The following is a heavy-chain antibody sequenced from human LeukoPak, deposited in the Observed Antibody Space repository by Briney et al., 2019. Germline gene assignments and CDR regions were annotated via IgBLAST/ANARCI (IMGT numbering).Heavy chain of an antibody. CDR1: GGTFSSYA. Sequence: GASVKVSCKASGGTFSSYAISWVRQAPGQGLEWMGWISAYNGNTNYAQKLQGRVTMTTDTSTSTAYMELRSLRSDDTAVYYCARGVVPALIDYWGQGTLVTVSS. D-gene: IGHD2-2*01. J-gene: IGHJ4*02. CDR2: ISAYNGNT. CDR3: ARGVVPALIDY. V-gene: IGHV1-18*01.